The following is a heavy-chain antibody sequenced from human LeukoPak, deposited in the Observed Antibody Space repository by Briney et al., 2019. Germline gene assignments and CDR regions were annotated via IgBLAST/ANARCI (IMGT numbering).Heavy chain of an antibody. CDR3: ARDGTAAGLYFDL. V-gene: IGHV3-23*01. J-gene: IGHJ4*01. CDR2: ISGSGGST. Sequence: GGSLRLSCAASGFTFGSYAMSWVRRAPGKGLEWVSAISGSGGSTYYADSVKGRFTISRDNTKNSLYLQINSLRAEDTAVYYCARDGTAAGLYFDLWGQGTLVTVSS. CDR1: GFTFGSYA. D-gene: IGHD6-13*01.